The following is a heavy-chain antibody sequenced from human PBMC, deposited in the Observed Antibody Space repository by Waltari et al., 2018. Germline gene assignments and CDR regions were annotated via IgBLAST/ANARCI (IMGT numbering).Heavy chain of an antibody. CDR1: GFTISSYA. CDR2: ISGRCGGT. J-gene: IGHJ3*02. CDR3: AKDRRYISSWSTVFDI. V-gene: IGHV3-23*01. Sequence: EVQLLESGGGLVQPGGSLRLSCAASGFTISSYAMNWVRQAPGKGLEGVSGISGRCGGTYYAYSVKGRFPISRDNSKNTLYLQMNSLRAGDTAVYYCAKDRRYISSWSTVFDIWGQGTMVTVSS. D-gene: IGHD6-13*01.